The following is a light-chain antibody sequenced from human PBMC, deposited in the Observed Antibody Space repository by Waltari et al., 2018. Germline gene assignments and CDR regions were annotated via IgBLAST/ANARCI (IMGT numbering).Light chain of an antibody. V-gene: IGKV3-20*01. CDR1: QSVSSSY. CDR2: GAS. Sequence: EIVLTQSPGTLSLSPGERATLSCRASQSVSSSYLAWYPQKPGQAPRLLIYGASSRATGIPDRFSGSGSGTDFTLTISRLEPEDFAVYYCQQYGSSPGTFGPGTKVEIK. J-gene: IGKJ1*01. CDR3: QQYGSSPGT.